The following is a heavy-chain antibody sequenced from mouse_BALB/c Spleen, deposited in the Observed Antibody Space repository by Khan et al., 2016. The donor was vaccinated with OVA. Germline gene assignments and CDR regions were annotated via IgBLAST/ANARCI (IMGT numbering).Heavy chain of an antibody. CDR3: ARTNSYDYVMDY. J-gene: IGHJ4*01. CDR2: IDTYNGGT. V-gene: IGHV1S135*01. Sequence: VQLVQSGPELVKPGASVKVSCKASGYTFTNYSMFWVKQTPGKSLEWIGFIDTYNGGTNYPDKFKGRFTFSVDKSSTTAFLHINSLTYEDSATYYCARTNSYDYVMDYWGQGTSVTVSS. CDR1: GYTFTNYS. D-gene: IGHD1-3*01.